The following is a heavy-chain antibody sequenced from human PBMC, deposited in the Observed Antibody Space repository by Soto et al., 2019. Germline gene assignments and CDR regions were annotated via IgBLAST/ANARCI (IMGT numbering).Heavy chain of an antibody. V-gene: IGHV3-23*01. CDR1: GFTFRNFA. CDR3: AKDMVNANSVRDPFDI. Sequence: QPGGSLRLSCAASGFTFRNFAMTWVRQAPGKRLEWVSTIGSVGGDTYYADSVKGRFTISRDDSKNTLSLQMNSLRAEDTAIYFCAKDMVNANSVRDPFDIWGQGTMVTVSS. D-gene: IGHD2-8*01. CDR2: IGSVGGDT. J-gene: IGHJ3*02.